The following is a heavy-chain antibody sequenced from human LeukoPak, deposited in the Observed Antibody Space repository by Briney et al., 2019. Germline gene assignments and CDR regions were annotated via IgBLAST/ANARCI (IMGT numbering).Heavy chain of an antibody. CDR1: GGSFSGYY. Sequence: PSETLSLTCAVYGGSFSGYYWSWIRQPPGKGLEWIGEINHSGSTNYNPSLKSRVTISVDTSKNQFSLKLSSVTAADTAVYYCARLMGYYYGMDVWGQGTTVTVSS. CDR3: ARLMGYYYGMDV. D-gene: IGHD3-16*01. CDR2: INHSGST. J-gene: IGHJ6*02. V-gene: IGHV4-34*01.